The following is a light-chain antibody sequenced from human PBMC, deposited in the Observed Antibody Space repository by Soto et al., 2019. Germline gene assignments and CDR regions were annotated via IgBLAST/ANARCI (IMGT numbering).Light chain of an antibody. CDR2: QTS. V-gene: IGKV1-5*03. CDR1: DSITTW. CDR3: QTYHV. J-gene: IGKJ2*01. Sequence: QLIQSPSTLSASVGDRVNITCRGTDSITTWLAWYQQKRGKAPTLLIYQTSVLQNGVPSRFSGTGSETEFTLTIDSLEPDDAATYYCQTYHVFGQGTKVEI.